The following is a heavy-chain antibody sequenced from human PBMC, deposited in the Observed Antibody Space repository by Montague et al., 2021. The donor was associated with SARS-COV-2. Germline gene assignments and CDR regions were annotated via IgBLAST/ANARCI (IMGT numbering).Heavy chain of an antibody. CDR3: ARISILGAHRFDY. Sequence: SETLSLTCAVSGGSISSSNWWSWVRQPPGKGLEWIGEIYHSGNTNYNPSLQGRFTISVDKSKNQFSLRLSSVTAADTAVYYCARISILGAHRFDYWGQGTLVTVSS. CDR1: GGSISSSNW. D-gene: IGHD3-16*01. V-gene: IGHV4-4*02. J-gene: IGHJ4*02. CDR2: IYHSGNT.